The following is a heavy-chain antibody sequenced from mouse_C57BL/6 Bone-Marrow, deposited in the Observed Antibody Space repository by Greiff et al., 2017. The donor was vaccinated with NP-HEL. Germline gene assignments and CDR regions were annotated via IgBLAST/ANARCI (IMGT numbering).Heavy chain of an antibody. Sequence: VQLKQSGPELVKPGASVKIPCKASGYTFTDYNMDWVKQSHGKSLEWIGDINPNNGGTIYNQKFKGKATLTVDKSSSPAYMELRSLTSEDTAVYNCARKLFSSWFADWGQGTLVTVAA. V-gene: IGHV1-18*01. D-gene: IGHD4-1*01. CDR1: GYTFTDYN. J-gene: IGHJ3*01. CDR3: ARKLFSSWFAD. CDR2: INPNNGGT.